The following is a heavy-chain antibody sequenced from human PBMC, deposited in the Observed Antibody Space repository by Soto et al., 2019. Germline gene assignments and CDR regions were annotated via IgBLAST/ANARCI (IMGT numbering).Heavy chain of an antibody. V-gene: IGHV4-39*01. Sequence: PSETLSLICTVSGFSVNRGDYYWAWMRQPPGKGLEWIGSVYYSGGTHQNPSQSRFIISIGTAKNQISLRLKSVTAADTAVYYCARHFRSYSGGYHWFGPRGQGTLVTVSS. D-gene: IGHD3-22*01. CDR2: VYYSGGT. CDR3: ARHFRSYSGGYHWFGP. CDR1: GFSVNRGDYY. J-gene: IGHJ5*02.